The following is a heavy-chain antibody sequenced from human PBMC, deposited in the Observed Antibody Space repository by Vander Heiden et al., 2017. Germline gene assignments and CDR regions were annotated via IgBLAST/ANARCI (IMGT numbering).Heavy chain of an antibody. CDR3: AKDWSWCDP. CDR1: GFTFSCDA. V-gene: IGHV3-23*01. CDR2: ISGSGGST. J-gene: IGHJ5*02. Sequence: EVQLLESGGGLVQPGGSLRLSCAAAGFTFSCDARSWVGQAPGKGLEWVSAISGSGGSTYYADSVKGRFTISRDNSKNTLYLQMNSLRAEDTAVYYCAKDWSWCDPWGQGTLVTVSS. D-gene: IGHD3-3*01.